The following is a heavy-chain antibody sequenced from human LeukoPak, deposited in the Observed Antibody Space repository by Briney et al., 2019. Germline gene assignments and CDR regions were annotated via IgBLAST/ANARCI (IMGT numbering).Heavy chain of an antibody. V-gene: IGHV4-59*11. CDR1: VGTFSGHY. CDR3: ARESPNWFDP. CDR2: IYYSGST. J-gene: IGHJ5*02. Sequence: PSETLSLTCAVYVGTFSGHYWSWIRQPPGKGLEWIGYIYYSGSTNYNPSLKSRVTISVDTSKNQFSLKLSSVTAADTAVYYCARESPNWFDPWGQGTLVTVSS.